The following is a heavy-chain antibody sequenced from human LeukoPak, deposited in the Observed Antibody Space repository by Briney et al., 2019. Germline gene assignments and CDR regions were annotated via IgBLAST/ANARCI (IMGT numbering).Heavy chain of an antibody. D-gene: IGHD2-15*01. CDR2: ISSSYTTI. CDR1: GFTFSSYN. J-gene: IGHJ4*02. Sequence: GGSLRLSCAASGFTFSSYNMNWVRQAPGKGLEWVSYISSSYTTIYYADSVKGRFTISRDNARNSLYLQMNSLRAEDTAVYYCARGLRARRVVDYWGQGTLVTVSS. V-gene: IGHV3-48*01. CDR3: ARGLRARRVVDY.